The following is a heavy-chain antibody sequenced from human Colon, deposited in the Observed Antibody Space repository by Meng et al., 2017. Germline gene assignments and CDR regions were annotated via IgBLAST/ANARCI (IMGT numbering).Heavy chain of an antibody. D-gene: IGHD3-16*02. CDR2: LYSGRIT. V-gene: IGHV3-66*02. CDR1: GFTLKNNY. Sequence: VQLVQFGGGLIQPGGSLSLSCVVSGFTLKNNYIHWVRQDPVRGLEWVAILYSGRITYYADSVKGRFTISRDDSKNTVHLQMNSLTVDDTALYYCATESFAAWGQGTLVTVSS. J-gene: IGHJ5*02. CDR3: ATESFAA.